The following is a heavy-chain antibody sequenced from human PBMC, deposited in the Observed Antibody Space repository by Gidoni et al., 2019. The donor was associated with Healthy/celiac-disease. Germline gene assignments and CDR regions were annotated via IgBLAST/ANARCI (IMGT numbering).Heavy chain of an antibody. CDR1: GFTFSSYG. CDR3: ARDQGAIAAAPQLNWFDP. Sequence: QVQLVESGGGVVQPGRSLRLSCAASGFTFSSYGMHWVRQAPGKGLEWVAVIWYDGSNKYYADSVKGRFTISRDNSKNTLYLQMNSLRAEDTAVYYCARDQGAIAAAPQLNWFDPWGQGTLVTVSS. CDR2: IWYDGSNK. V-gene: IGHV3-33*01. D-gene: IGHD6-13*01. J-gene: IGHJ5*02.